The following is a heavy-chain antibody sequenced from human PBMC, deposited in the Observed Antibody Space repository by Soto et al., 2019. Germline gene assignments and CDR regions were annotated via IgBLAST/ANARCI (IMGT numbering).Heavy chain of an antibody. J-gene: IGHJ5*01. CDR2: VCGSGTKT. CDR1: GFTFSSYA. CDR3: AKDRVTTVTTFHNWFYS. D-gene: IGHD4-17*01. V-gene: IGHV3-23*01. Sequence: EVQLLESGGGLVQPGGSLRLSCVASGFTFSSYAMTWVRQAPGKGLEWVSVVCGSGTKTFYADSVKGRFIISRDNSKNTLYLQMNSLRAEDTAVYYCAKDRVTTVTTFHNWFYSWGQGTLVTVSS.